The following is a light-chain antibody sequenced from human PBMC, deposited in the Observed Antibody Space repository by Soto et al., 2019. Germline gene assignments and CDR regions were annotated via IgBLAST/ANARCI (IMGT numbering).Light chain of an antibody. CDR1: QSVDRL. J-gene: IGKJ5*01. CDR3: QQYNNWPIT. V-gene: IGKV3-15*01. CDR2: RAS. Sequence: VVSLSPATLSVSKGETASLSCKTSQSVDRLLAWYQQKPGQAPRLLIYRASTRTTGIPARFSGSGSGTEFTLTINSLQSEDFAVYYCQQYNNWPITFGQGTRLEI.